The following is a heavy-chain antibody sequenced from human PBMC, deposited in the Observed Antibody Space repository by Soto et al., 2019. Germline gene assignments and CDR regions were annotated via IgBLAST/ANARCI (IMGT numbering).Heavy chain of an antibody. D-gene: IGHD3-3*01. Sequence: QVQLVQSGGEVKKPGSSVKVSCKASGGTFSSYAISWVRQAPGQGLEWMGGIIPICGTANYAQKFQGRGTLTEDESTSSACMDRGSLRSEDTAVYYCARTEAVLRVAPDYYYYGRYVWGQGTTVTVS. CDR1: GGTFSSYA. CDR3: ARTEAVLRVAPDYYYYGRYV. V-gene: IGHV1-69*12. CDR2: IIPICGTA. J-gene: IGHJ6*02.